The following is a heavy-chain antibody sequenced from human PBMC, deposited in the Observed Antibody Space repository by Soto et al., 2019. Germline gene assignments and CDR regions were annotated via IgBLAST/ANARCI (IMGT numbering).Heavy chain of an antibody. D-gene: IGHD5-12*01. Sequence: SSVKVSCKASGGTFSSYAISWVRQAPGQGLEWMGGIIPIFGTANYAQKFQGRVTITADESTSTAYMELSSLRSEDTAVYYCASPDIVATISRARYYYGMDVWGQGTTVTVSS. J-gene: IGHJ6*02. CDR2: IIPIFGTA. CDR1: GGTFSSYA. V-gene: IGHV1-69*13. CDR3: ASPDIVATISRARYYYGMDV.